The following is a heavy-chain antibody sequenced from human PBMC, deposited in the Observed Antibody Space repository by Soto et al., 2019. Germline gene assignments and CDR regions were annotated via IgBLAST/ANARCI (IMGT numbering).Heavy chain of an antibody. V-gene: IGHV3-23*01. CDR2: ISGSGGTT. CDR3: TKNGRAADMYNGFDP. CDR1: GFTFSSYA. D-gene: IGHD6-13*01. J-gene: IGHJ5*02. Sequence: EVQLLESGGGLVQPGGSLRLSCTGSGFTFSSYAMNWVRQAPGKGLACVSTISGSGGTTYYADSVKGRFTISRDNSKNTLYLQMSSLRAEDTAVYYCTKNGRAADMYNGFDPWGQGTLVTVSS.